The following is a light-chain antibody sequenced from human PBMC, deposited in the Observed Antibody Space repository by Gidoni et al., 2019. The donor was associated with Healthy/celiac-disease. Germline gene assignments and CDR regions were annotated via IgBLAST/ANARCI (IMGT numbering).Light chain of an antibody. CDR3: QQRSNWLT. CDR2: DAS. CDR1: QSVSSY. Sequence: EIVLTQSPATLSLSPGERAPLSCRASQSVSSYLAWYQQKPGQAPRLLIYDASNRATGIPARCSGSGSGTDFTLTISSLEPEDFAVYYCQQRSNWLTFGGGTKVEIK. J-gene: IGKJ4*01. V-gene: IGKV3-11*01.